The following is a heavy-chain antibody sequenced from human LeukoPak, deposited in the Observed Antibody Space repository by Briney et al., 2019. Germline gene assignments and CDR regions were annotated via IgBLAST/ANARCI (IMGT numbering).Heavy chain of an antibody. J-gene: IGHJ4*02. CDR1: GASISSSTYY. Sequence: SETLSLTCTVSGASISSSTYYWGWIRQPPGKGLEWIGSIYYTGSTYYKPSLKSRITISVDTSKNQFSLKLTSVTATDTAVYYCTKGPDSWGQGTLVTVSS. CDR3: TKGPDS. CDR2: IYYTGST. V-gene: IGHV4-39*01.